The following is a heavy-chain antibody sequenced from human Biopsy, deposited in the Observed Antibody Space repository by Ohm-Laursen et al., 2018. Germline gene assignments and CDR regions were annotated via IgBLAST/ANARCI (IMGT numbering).Heavy chain of an antibody. CDR1: GFTFSIYW. CDR3: ARGPSGVATIG. CDR2: INSDGSRI. J-gene: IGHJ4*02. Sequence: SLRLSCSASGFTFSIYWMHWVRQAPGKGLVWVSSINSDGSRITYADPVKGRFTISRDSSKNTLYLQMNSLRVEDTAVYYCARGPSGVATIGRGQGTLVTVSS. D-gene: IGHD5-24*01. V-gene: IGHV3-74*01.